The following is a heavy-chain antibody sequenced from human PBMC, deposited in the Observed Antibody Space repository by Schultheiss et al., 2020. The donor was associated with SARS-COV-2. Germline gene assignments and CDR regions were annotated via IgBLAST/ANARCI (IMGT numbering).Heavy chain of an antibody. J-gene: IGHJ6*02. V-gene: IGHV4-59*12. CDR2: IYYSGST. Sequence: SETLSLTCTVSGGSISSYYWSWIRQPPGKGLEWIGYIYYSGSTNYNPSLKSRVTMSVDTSKNQFSLKLSSVTAADTAVYYCARGVYGDYGMDVWGQGTTVTVSS. D-gene: IGHD5/OR15-5a*01. CDR3: ARGVYGDYGMDV. CDR1: GGSISSYY.